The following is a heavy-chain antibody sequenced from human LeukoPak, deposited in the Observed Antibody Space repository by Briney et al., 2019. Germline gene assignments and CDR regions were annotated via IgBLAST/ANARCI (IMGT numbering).Heavy chain of an antibody. J-gene: IGHJ1*01. CDR2: MNPNSGNT. V-gene: IGHV1-8*01. Sequence: ASVKVSCKASGYTFTSYDINWVRQATGQGLGWMGWMNPNSGNTGYAQKFQGRVTMTRNTSISTAYMELSSLRSEDTAVYYCARGRFHSSGWYVPLTPRHFQHWGQGTLVTVSS. CDR3: ARGRFHSSGWYVPLTPRHFQH. D-gene: IGHD6-19*01. CDR1: GYTFTSYD.